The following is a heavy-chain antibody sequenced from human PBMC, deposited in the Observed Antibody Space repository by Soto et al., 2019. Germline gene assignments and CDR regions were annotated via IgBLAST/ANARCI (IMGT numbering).Heavy chain of an antibody. CDR2: IRSKAYGGTT. CDR1: GFTLGDYA. CDR3: TRGGDYYDSSGRDYFDY. D-gene: IGHD3-22*01. V-gene: IGHV3-49*03. J-gene: IGHJ4*02. Sequence: GGSLRLSCTASGFTLGDYAMSWFRQAPGKGLEWVGFIRSKAYGGTTEYAASVKGRFTISRDDSKSIAYLQMNSLKTEDTAVYYCTRGGDYYDSSGRDYFDYWGQGTLVTVSS.